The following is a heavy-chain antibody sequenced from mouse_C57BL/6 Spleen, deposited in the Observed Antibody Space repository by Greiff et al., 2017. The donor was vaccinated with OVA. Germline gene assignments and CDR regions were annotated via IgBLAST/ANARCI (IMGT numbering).Heavy chain of an antibody. Sequence: DVHLVESGPGLVKPSQSLSLTCSVTGYSITSGYYWNWIRQFPGNKLEWMGYISYDGSNNYNPSLKNRISITRDTSKNQFFLKLNSVTTEDTATYYCASLIYYYGSSPFAYWGQGTLVTVSA. J-gene: IGHJ3*01. CDR2: ISYDGSN. CDR3: ASLIYYYGSSPFAY. V-gene: IGHV3-6*01. D-gene: IGHD1-1*01. CDR1: GYSITSGYY.